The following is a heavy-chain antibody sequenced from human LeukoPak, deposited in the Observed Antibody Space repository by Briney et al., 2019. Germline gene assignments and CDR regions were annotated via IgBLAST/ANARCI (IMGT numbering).Heavy chain of an antibody. J-gene: IGHJ4*02. CDR1: GYTFTDYS. CDR2: ISTYSGNT. Sequence: ASVKVSCKSSGYTFTDYSISWVRQAPGQGLAWMGWISTYSGNTNYAQELQGRVTMTTDTSTSTVHMELRSLRSDDTAIYYCARGDFWSGWSGNYFDYWGQGTLVTVSS. D-gene: IGHD3-3*01. CDR3: ARGDFWSGWSGNYFDY. V-gene: IGHV1-18*01.